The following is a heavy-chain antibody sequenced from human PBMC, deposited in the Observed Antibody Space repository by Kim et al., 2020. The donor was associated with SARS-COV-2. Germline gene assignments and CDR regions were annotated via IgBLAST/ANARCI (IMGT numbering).Heavy chain of an antibody. V-gene: IGHV3-7*03. D-gene: IGHD1-26*01. Sequence: YVDSVKGRFTNSRDNAKKSLYLQMNTLRVQDTAVYYCARARGVGASGFDNWGQGALVTVSS. J-gene: IGHJ4*02. CDR3: ARARGVGASGFDN.